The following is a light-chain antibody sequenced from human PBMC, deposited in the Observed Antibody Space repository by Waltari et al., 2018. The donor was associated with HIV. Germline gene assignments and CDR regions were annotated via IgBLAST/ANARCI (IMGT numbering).Light chain of an antibody. CDR2: GAS. J-gene: IGKJ2*01. Sequence: MVMTQSPASLTVSLGESVTISSRASQRIDSDLAWYQYKPGQAPRRLIFGASTRAPGVSGKFSGSGSGTDFTLTISSLESEDCAIYYCQQFNVWPQTFGQGTRLEVK. CDR1: QRIDSD. CDR3: QQFNVWPQT. V-gene: IGKV3-15*01.